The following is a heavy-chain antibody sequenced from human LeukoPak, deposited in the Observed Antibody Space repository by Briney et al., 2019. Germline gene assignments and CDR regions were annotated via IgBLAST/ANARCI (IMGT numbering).Heavy chain of an antibody. Sequence: PGGSLRLSCAASGFTFSSYAMHWVRQAPGKGLEWVAVISYDGSNKYYADSVKGRFTISRDNSKNTLYLQMNSLRAEDTAVYYCARAGYSSSWYPIDYWGQGTLVTVSS. D-gene: IGHD6-13*01. CDR2: ISYDGSNK. J-gene: IGHJ4*02. CDR3: ARAGYSSSWYPIDY. V-gene: IGHV3-30-3*01. CDR1: GFTFSSYA.